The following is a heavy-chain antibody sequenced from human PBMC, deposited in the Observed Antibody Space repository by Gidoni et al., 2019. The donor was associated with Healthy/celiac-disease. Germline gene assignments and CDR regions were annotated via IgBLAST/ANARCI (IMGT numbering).Heavy chain of an antibody. CDR3: ARGGYSYGSYRDY. Sequence: QVQLVESGGGVVQPGRSLRLSCAASGFTFSSYAMHWVRQAPGKGLEWVAVISYDGSNKYYADSVKGRFTISRDNSKNTLYLQMNSLRAEDTAVYYCARGGYSYGSYRDYWGQGTLVTVSS. CDR2: ISYDGSNK. CDR1: GFTFSSYA. J-gene: IGHJ4*02. V-gene: IGHV3-30-3*01. D-gene: IGHD5-18*01.